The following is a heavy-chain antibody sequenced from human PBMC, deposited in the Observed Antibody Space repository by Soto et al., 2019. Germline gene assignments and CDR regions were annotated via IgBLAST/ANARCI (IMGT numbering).Heavy chain of an antibody. D-gene: IGHD5-12*01. V-gene: IGHV1-2*02. Sequence: ASVKVSCKASGYTFTGYYMHWVRQAPGQGLEWMGWINPNSGGTNYAQKFQGRVTMTRDTSISTAYMELSRLRSDDTAVYYCARLGRYRGYDFGGRDAFDIWGQGTMVTV. J-gene: IGHJ3*02. CDR1: GYTFTGYY. CDR2: INPNSGGT. CDR3: ARLGRYRGYDFGGRDAFDI.